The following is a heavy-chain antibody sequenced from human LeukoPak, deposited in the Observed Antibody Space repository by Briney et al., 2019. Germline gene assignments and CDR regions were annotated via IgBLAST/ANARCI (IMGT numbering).Heavy chain of an antibody. CDR1: GGSISPYY. J-gene: IGHJ4*02. V-gene: IGHV4-59*08. D-gene: IGHD2-2*01. CDR3: GRHRSAMATFDS. Sequence: SETLSLTCTVSGGSISPYYWSWIRQPPGKGLELIGYIFYSGGPRYNPSLKSRVTMSVDTYANQFSLRLTSVTAADTAVYYCGRHRSAMATFDSWGQGILVTVSS. CDR2: IFYSGGP.